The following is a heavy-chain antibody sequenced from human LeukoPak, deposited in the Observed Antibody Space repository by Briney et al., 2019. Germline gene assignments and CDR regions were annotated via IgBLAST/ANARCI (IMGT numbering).Heavy chain of an antibody. V-gene: IGHV1-18*04. CDR3: ARADRDFWSRFNDY. CDR2: ISAYKGNT. Sequence: GASVTVSCKASGYTFTGYYMHWVRQAPGQGIEWMGWISAYKGNTNYAQKLQGRVTMTTDTSTSTAYMELRSLRSDDTGVYYCARADRDFWSRFNDYWGQGTLVTVSS. CDR1: GYTFTGYY. D-gene: IGHD3-3*01. J-gene: IGHJ4*02.